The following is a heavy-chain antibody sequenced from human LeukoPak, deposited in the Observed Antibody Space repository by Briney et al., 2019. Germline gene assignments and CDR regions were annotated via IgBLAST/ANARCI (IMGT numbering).Heavy chain of an antibody. CDR2: INPSGGST. D-gene: IGHD6-13*01. V-gene: IGHV1-46*01. Sequence: ASVKVSCKASGYTFTSYYMHWVRQAPGQGLEWMGIINPSGGSTSYAQKFQGRVTMTRDTSTSTAYMELSSLRSEDTAVYYCARDKCAGIAVAGTEFDYWGQGTLVTVSS. CDR1: GYTFTSYY. CDR3: ARDKCAGIAVAGTEFDY. J-gene: IGHJ4*02.